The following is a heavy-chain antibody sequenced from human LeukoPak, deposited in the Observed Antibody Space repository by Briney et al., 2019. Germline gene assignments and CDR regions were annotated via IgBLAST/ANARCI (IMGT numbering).Heavy chain of an antibody. CDR3: AREKRWGVPGTRRHYYYFYMDV. D-gene: IGHD1-7*01. CDR1: GLTLSRVA. V-gene: IGHV3-30*10. Sequence: GRSLRLSCAASGLTLSRVAMHCVRQAPGKGLGWVAVISHDGSHKKCRDSVKGRFTIARDNSKNTLYLQMNSLRAEDTAVYYCAREKRWGVPGTRRHYYYFYMDVWGKGTTVTVSS. CDR2: ISHDGSHK. J-gene: IGHJ6*03.